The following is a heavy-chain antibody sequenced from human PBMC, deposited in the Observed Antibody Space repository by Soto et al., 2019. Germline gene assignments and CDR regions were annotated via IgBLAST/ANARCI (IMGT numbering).Heavy chain of an antibody. D-gene: IGHD2-2*01. V-gene: IGHV3-23*01. CDR3: AKAHAIYYYYGMDV. CDR1: GFTFSRYA. CDR2: ISASGIDT. Sequence: EVQLLESGGGLVQPGGSLRLSCAASGFTFSRYAMSWVRQAPGKGLEWVASISASGIDTYYADSVQGRFTISRNKSKNTLYLQMNSLRAEDTAVYYCAKAHAIYYYYGMDVWGQGTTVTVSS. J-gene: IGHJ6*02.